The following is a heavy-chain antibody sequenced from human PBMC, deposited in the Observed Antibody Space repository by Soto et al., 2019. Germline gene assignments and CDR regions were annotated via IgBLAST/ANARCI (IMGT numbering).Heavy chain of an antibody. Sequence: GGSQRLSCAASGFSFRHNDMNWIRQVPGKGLEWLSYISGSSSDTNYADSVRGRFTISRDNAKNSLYLQMNSLRVEDTGVYYRVKEARLADVWGQGTTVTVSS. V-gene: IGHV3-11*06. CDR3: VKEARLADV. D-gene: IGHD6-25*01. CDR1: GFSFRHND. J-gene: IGHJ6*02. CDR2: ISGSSSDT.